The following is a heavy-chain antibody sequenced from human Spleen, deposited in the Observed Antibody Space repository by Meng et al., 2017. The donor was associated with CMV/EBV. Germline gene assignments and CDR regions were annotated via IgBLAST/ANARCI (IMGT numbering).Heavy chain of an antibody. CDR2: IYYSGST. V-gene: IGHV4-59*01. CDR3: ARGSGSYYFDY. CDR1: GDSFYSDYY. J-gene: IGHJ4*02. D-gene: IGHD1-26*01. Sequence: GSLRLSCTVSGDSFYSDYYWGWIRQPPGKGLEWIGYIYYSGSTNYNPSLKSRVTISVDTSKNQFSLKLSSVTAADTAVYYCARGSGSYYFDYWGQGTLVTVSS.